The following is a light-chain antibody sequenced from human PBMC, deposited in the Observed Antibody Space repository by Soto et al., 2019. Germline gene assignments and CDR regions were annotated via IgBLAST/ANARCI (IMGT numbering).Light chain of an antibody. V-gene: IGLV2-8*01. Sequence: QSALTQPPSASGYAGQSVTISCTGTSSDVGTYNYVSWYQQHPGKAPELMIYEVSKRPSGVPDRFAGSKSGNTASLTVSGLQAEDDADYYCSSYAGSNNWVFGGGTKLTVL. CDR1: SSDVGTYNY. CDR3: SSYAGSNNWV. CDR2: EVS. J-gene: IGLJ3*02.